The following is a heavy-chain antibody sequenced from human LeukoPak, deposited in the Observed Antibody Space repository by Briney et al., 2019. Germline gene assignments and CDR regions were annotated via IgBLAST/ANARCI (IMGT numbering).Heavy chain of an antibody. CDR1: GGSVSSGSYY. V-gene: IGHV4-61*01. CDR3: AGQWNWDYGMDV. D-gene: IGHD1-7*01. Sequence: SETLSLTCTVSGGSVSSGSYYWSWIRQPPGKGLEWIGYIYYSGSTNYNPSLKSRVTISVDTSKNQFSLKLSSVTAADTAVYYCAGQWNWDYGMDVWGQGTTVTVSS. J-gene: IGHJ6*02. CDR2: IYYSGST.